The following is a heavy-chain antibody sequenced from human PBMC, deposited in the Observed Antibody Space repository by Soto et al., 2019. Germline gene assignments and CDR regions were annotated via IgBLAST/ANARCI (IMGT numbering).Heavy chain of an antibody. Sequence: EVQLLESGGGLVQPGGSLTLSCAASGFTFNNYAMNWVRQAPGKGLEWVSAISGSGDKTYYADSVKGRFAISRDISKSVMYLQMNSLRVDDTAIYYCAKLGERFRYWFDYWGQGTLVTVSS. CDR2: ISGSGDKT. V-gene: IGHV3-23*01. J-gene: IGHJ4*02. CDR3: AKLGERFRYWFDY. D-gene: IGHD2-8*02. CDR1: GFTFNNYA.